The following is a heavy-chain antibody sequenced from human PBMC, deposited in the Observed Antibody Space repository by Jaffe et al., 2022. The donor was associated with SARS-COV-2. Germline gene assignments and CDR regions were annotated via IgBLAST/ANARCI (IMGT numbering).Heavy chain of an antibody. J-gene: IGHJ4*02. V-gene: IGHV3-11*06. Sequence: QVQLVESGGGLVKPGGSLRLSCAASGFTFSDYYMSWVRQAPGKGPEWFSYISSSSGHINYADSVKGRFTISRDNAKNSLYLQMNSLRAEDTAVYYCARLGHESGGFEAHFDFWGQGIPVTVSS. CDR1: GFTFSDYY. CDR3: ARLGHESGGFEAHFDF. D-gene: IGHD3-22*01. CDR2: ISSSSGHI.